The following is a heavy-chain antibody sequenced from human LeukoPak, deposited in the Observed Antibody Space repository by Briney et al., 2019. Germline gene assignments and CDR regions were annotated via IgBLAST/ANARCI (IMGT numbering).Heavy chain of an antibody. CDR3: ARGPYYYDSSGYRSGISY. CDR1: GGPISSSSYY. J-gene: IGHJ4*02. V-gene: IGHV4-39*07. D-gene: IGHD3-22*01. Sequence: SETLSLTRTVSGGPISSSSYYWGWIRQPPGKGLEWIGEINHSGSTNYNPSLKSRVTISVDTSKNQFSLKLSSVTAADTAVYYCARGPYYYDSSGYRSGISYWGQGTLVTVSS. CDR2: INHSGST.